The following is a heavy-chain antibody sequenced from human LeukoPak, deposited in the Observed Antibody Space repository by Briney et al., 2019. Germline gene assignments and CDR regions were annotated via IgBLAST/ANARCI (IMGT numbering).Heavy chain of an antibody. Sequence: GSLRLTCAASGFTFSSYEMNWVRQAPGKGLEWVSYISSSGSTIYYADSVKGRFPISRDNAKNSLYLQMNSLRAEDTAVYYCARDKVQPGIAVAAHFDYWGQGTLVTVSS. V-gene: IGHV3-48*03. J-gene: IGHJ4*02. CDR3: ARDKVQPGIAVAAHFDY. CDR2: ISSSGSTI. D-gene: IGHD6-19*01. CDR1: GFTFSSYE.